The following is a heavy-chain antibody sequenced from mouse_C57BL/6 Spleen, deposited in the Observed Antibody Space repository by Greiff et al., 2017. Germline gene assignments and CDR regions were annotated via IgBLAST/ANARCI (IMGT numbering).Heavy chain of an antibody. Sequence: VQLQQPGAELVRPGSSVKLSCKASGYTFTSYWMPWVKQRPIQGLEWIGNIDPSDSETHYNQKFKDKATLTVDKSSSTAYMQLSSLTSEDSAVYYCARKEIYDGYYFDDWGQGTTLTVSS. D-gene: IGHD2-3*01. V-gene: IGHV1-52*01. J-gene: IGHJ2*01. CDR1: GYTFTSYW. CDR3: ARKEIYDGYYFDD. CDR2: IDPSDSET.